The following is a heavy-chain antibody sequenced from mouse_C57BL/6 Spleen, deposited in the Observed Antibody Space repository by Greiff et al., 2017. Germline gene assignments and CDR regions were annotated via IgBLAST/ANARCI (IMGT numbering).Heavy chain of an antibody. D-gene: IGHD2-4*01. J-gene: IGHJ3*01. CDR2: INPGSGGT. V-gene: IGHV1-54*01. CDR3: AREDDYGAGFAY. Sequence: VQLQESGAELVRPGTSVKVSCKASGYAFTNYLIAWVKQRPGQGLEWIGVINPGSGGTKYNEKFKGKATLTADKSSSTAYMQLSSLTSEDSAVYFCAREDDYGAGFAYWGQGTLVTVSA. CDR1: GYAFTNYL.